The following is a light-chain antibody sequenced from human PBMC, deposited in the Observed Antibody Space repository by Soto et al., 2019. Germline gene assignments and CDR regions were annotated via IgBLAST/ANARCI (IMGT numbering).Light chain of an antibody. Sequence: IVWTQSPGTLSLSPGERATLSCRASQSVSSYLAWYQQKPGQAPRLLIYDASSRATGIPARFSGSGSGTDFTLTISSLEPEDFAVYYCQQRSNWPPWTFGQGTKVDIK. CDR3: QQRSNWPPWT. J-gene: IGKJ1*01. CDR2: DAS. V-gene: IGKV3-11*01. CDR1: QSVSSY.